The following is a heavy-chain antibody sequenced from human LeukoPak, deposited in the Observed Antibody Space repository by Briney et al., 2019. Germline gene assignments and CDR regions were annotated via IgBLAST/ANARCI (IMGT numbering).Heavy chain of an antibody. CDR3: ARRSGYDISRDFFDY. J-gene: IGHJ4*01. CDR2: IYYSGST. Sequence: SETLSLTCIVSGGSIRSYYWSWIRQPPGKGLEWIGYIYYSGSTYYNPSLKSRVTISVDTSKNQFSLKLSSVTAADTAVYYCARRSGYDISRDFFDYWGQGTLVTVSS. V-gene: IGHV4-59*08. D-gene: IGHD3-9*01. CDR1: GGSIRSYY.